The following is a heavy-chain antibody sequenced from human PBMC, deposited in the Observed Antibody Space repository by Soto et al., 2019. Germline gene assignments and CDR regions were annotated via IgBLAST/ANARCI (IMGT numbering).Heavy chain of an antibody. J-gene: IGHJ4*02. CDR3: ARQGLQWLPEGRDYFDY. CDR2: IYYSGRT. V-gene: IGHV4-59*08. Sequence: QVQLQESGPGLVKPSETLSLTCTVSGGSISSYYWSWIRQPPGQGLEWIGYIYYSGRTNYNPSLQSRVTISVDTSKHQFSLKLSSVTAADTAVYYCARQGLQWLPEGRDYFDYWGQGTLVTVSS. D-gene: IGHD6-19*01. CDR1: GGSISSYY.